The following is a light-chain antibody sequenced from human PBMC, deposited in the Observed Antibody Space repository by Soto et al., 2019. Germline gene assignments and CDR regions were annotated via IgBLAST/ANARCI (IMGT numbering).Light chain of an antibody. CDR3: QQRSTWPPV. Sequence: EIVLTQSPVALSVSPCEVATLCCGCSQSVSSSYLALYQQKPGQAPRLLIYGASSRATGIPDRFSGRASAPDLTLTLRRLEPADFAVYYCQQRSTWPPVLGGGTKVDIK. CDR2: GAS. J-gene: IGKJ4*01. V-gene: IGKV3D-20*02. CDR1: QSVSSSY.